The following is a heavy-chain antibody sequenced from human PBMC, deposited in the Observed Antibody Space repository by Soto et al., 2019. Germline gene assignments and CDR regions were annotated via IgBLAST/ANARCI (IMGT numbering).Heavy chain of an antibody. Sequence: QVQLVQSGAEVKKPGASVKVSCKASGYTFTSYGISWVRQAPGQGLEWMGWISAYNGNTNYAQKLQGRVTMTTDTSTSKAYMELRSLRSDDTAVYYCSLTHYDSSLGVFDYWGQGTLVTVSS. CDR2: ISAYNGNT. J-gene: IGHJ4*02. CDR3: SLTHYDSSLGVFDY. V-gene: IGHV1-18*04. CDR1: GYTFTSYG. D-gene: IGHD3-22*01.